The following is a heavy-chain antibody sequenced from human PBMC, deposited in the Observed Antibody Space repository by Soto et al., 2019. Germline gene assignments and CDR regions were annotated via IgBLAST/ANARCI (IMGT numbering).Heavy chain of an antibody. Sequence: EASVKVSCKASGGTFSSYAISWVRQAPGQGLEWMGGIIPIFGTANYAQKFQGRVTITADESTSTAYMELSSLRSEDTAVYYCARELSEGSGSYYLDYYYYYGMDVWGKGTTVTVSS. J-gene: IGHJ6*04. V-gene: IGHV1-69*13. D-gene: IGHD3-10*01. CDR3: ARELSEGSGSYYLDYYYYYGMDV. CDR1: GGTFSSYA. CDR2: IIPIFGTA.